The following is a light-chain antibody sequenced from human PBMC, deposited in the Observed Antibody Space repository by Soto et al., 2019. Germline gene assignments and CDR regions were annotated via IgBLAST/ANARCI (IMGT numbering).Light chain of an antibody. Sequence: DIQMTQSPSTLSASVGDSVTITCRAGQNVNNWVAWYQQKPGKAPRFLIYDASSLESGVPSRFSGSGSGTDFTLTISSLQPDDFATYYCQRYNSYSRTFGQGTKVEIK. V-gene: IGKV1-5*01. CDR2: DAS. CDR1: QNVNNW. J-gene: IGKJ1*01. CDR3: QRYNSYSRT.